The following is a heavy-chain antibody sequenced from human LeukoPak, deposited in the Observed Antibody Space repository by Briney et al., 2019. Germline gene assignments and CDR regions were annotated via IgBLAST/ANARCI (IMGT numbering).Heavy chain of an antibody. D-gene: IGHD3-10*01. V-gene: IGHV4-34*01. Sequence: KPSETLSLTCAVYGGSFSGYYWSWIRQPPGKGLVWVGEINHSGSTNYNPSLKSRVTISVDTSKNQFSLKLSSVTAADTAVYYCARALSRTMVRVSYYFDYWGQGTLVTVSS. J-gene: IGHJ4*02. CDR2: INHSGST. CDR1: GGSFSGYY. CDR3: ARALSRTMVRVSYYFDY.